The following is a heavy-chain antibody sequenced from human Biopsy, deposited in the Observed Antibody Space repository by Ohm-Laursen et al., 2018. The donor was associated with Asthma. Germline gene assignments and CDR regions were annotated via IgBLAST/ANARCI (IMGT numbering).Heavy chain of an antibody. J-gene: IGHJ6*02. Sequence: SLRLSCTASGLTFDNYTMHWVRQAPGKGLEWVTIISYDGRNTYYADSVEGRFTISRDNSKNTLFLQMSSLRPEDTAVYYCARGGLHYYEYYGMDVWGQGTTVTVSS. V-gene: IGHV3-30*04. CDR1: GLTFDNYT. CDR2: ISYDGRNT. CDR3: ARGGLHYYEYYGMDV. D-gene: IGHD2-21*02.